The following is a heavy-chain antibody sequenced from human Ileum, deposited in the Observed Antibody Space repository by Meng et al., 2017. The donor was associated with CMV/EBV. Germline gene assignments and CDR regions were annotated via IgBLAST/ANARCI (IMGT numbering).Heavy chain of an antibody. CDR3: ARASPQRRFLSY. CDR1: GSAFSDYY. CDR2: INHRGNT. V-gene: IGHV4-34*01. Sequence: QLQQWGAGLLKPSETLSLMWAVQGSAFSDYYWTWIRQFPGKGLEWIGEINHRGNTNYNPSLKSRVTISIDTSRNQFSLKLTSVTATDKAVDYCARASPQRRFLSYWGQGTLVTVSS. J-gene: IGHJ4*02. D-gene: IGHD3-3*01.